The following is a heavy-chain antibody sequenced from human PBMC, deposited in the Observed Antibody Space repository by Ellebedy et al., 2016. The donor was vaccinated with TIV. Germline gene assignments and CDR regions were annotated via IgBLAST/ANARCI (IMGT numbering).Heavy chain of an antibody. J-gene: IGHJ6*02. CDR3: ARLLGEMGYSYAMDV. Sequence: GESLKISCEASGFIFSSYTMNWVRQAPGKGLEWVSYIDSSSSTIYYADSVKGRFTISRDNSKNTLYLQMNSLRAEDTAVYYCARLLGEMGYSYAMDVWGQGTTVTVSS. CDR1: GFIFSSYT. CDR2: IDSSSSTI. V-gene: IGHV3-48*01. D-gene: IGHD3-10*01.